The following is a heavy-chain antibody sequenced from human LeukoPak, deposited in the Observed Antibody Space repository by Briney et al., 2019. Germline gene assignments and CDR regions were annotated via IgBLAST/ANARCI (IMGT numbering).Heavy chain of an antibody. Sequence: GGSLRPSCAASGFTFSSYAMSWVRQAPGKGLEWVSAISGSGGSTYYADSVKGRFTISRDNSKNTLYLQMNSLRAEDTAVYYCAKSYYYDSSGYYSGGDAFDIWGQGTMVTVSS. CDR3: AKSYYYDSSGYYSGGDAFDI. D-gene: IGHD3-22*01. J-gene: IGHJ3*02. V-gene: IGHV3-23*01. CDR2: ISGSGGST. CDR1: GFTFSSYA.